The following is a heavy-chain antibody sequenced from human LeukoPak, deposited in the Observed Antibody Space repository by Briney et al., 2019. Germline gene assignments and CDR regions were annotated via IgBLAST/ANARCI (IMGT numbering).Heavy chain of an antibody. Sequence: GGSLRLSCAASGFTFSSYGMHWVRQAPGKGLEWVAFIRYDGSNKYYADSVKGRFTISRDNSKNTLYLQMNSPRAEDTAVYYCAKDQGRYSYERYIDYWGQGALVTVSS. D-gene: IGHD6-13*01. CDR1: GFTFSSYG. CDR3: AKDQGRYSYERYIDY. CDR2: IRYDGSNK. J-gene: IGHJ4*02. V-gene: IGHV3-30*02.